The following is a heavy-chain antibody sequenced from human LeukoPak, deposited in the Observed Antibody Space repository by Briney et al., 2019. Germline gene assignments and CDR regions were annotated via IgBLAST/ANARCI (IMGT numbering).Heavy chain of an antibody. D-gene: IGHD1-26*01. CDR3: ARQVGATTSSYYYYYGMDV. J-gene: IGHJ6*02. V-gene: IGHV4-39*01. CDR1: GGSISSSRYY. Sequence: KSSETLSLTCTVSGGSISSSRYYWGWIRQPPGKGLEWIGSIYYSGSTYYNPSLKSRVTISVDTSKNQFSLKLSSVTAADTAVYYCARQVGATTSSYYYYYGMDVWGQGTTVTVSS. CDR2: IYYSGST.